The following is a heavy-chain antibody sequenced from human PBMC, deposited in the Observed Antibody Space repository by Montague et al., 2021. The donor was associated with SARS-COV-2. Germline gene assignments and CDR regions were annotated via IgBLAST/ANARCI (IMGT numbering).Heavy chain of an antibody. V-gene: IGHV4-31*03. CDR3: ARGQVTIFGVLIMLPAAGALDI. CDR2: IYYSGTT. Sequence: TLSLTCTVSGGSIRSSGYYWTWIRQHPGKGLESIGYIYYSGTTYYNPSLESRLSISVHTSKNQFSLKLSSVTAADSAVYYCARGQVTIFGVLIMLPAAGALDIWGQGTMVTVPS. J-gene: IGHJ3*02. D-gene: IGHD3-3*01. CDR1: GGSIRSSGYY.